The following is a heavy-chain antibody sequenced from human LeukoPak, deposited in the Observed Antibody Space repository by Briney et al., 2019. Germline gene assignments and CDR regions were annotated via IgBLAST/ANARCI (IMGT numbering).Heavy chain of an antibody. J-gene: IGHJ4*02. Sequence: GGSLRLSCAASGFTFSSFSMNWVRQAPGKGLEWVSSIIISNSYIYYADSVKGRFTISRDNAKNSLYLQMNSLRAEDTAVYYCARTKYCGDDCLNYFDYWGQGTLVTVSS. CDR1: GFTFSSFS. V-gene: IGHV3-21*01. CDR2: IIISNSYI. D-gene: IGHD2-21*02. CDR3: ARTKYCGDDCLNYFDY.